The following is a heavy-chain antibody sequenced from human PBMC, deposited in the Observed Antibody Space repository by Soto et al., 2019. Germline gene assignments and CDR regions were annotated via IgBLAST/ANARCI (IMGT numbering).Heavy chain of an antibody. CDR2: IYPGDSDT. D-gene: IGHD6-25*01. J-gene: IGHJ3*02. Sequence: GGSLKISCKGSGYTFTAYWIGWVRQMPGKGLEGMGIIYPGDSDTRYSPSFQGQVTISADKSISTAYLQWSSLKASDTAIFYCARGGYSGNSKDPFYIWGPGTMVTVSS. V-gene: IGHV5-51*01. CDR1: GYTFTAYW. CDR3: ARGGYSGNSKDPFYI.